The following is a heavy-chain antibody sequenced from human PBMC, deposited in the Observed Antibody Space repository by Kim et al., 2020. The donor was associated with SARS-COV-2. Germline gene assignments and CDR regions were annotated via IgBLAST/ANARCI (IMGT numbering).Heavy chain of an antibody. CDR3: ARQGRGSSAASDY. V-gene: IGHV4-59*08. CDR2: VYYSGTT. Sequence: ETLSLTCTVSGGSISNYYWSWIRQPPGKGLEWIGYVYYSGTTNYSPSLKSRVTISVDTSKNQFSLKLTSVTAADTAVYYCARQGRGSSAASDYWGQGTLVTVSS. CDR1: GGSISNYY. J-gene: IGHJ4*02. D-gene: IGHD3-10*01.